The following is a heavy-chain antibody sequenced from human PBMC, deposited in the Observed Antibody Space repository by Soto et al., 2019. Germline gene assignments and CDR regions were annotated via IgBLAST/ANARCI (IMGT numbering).Heavy chain of an antibody. CDR2: IYFTGST. CDR1: GGAVSSGTYY. CDR3: TRATPRVQWFDP. V-gene: IGHV4-61*01. Sequence: SETLSLTCTVSGGAVSSGTYYWSWIRQPPGKGLEWIGHIYFTGSTNYNPSLKSRVTMSLDTSRNQFSLKLSSVTAAATAVYYCTRATPRVQWFDPWGLGTLVTVSS. J-gene: IGHJ5*02.